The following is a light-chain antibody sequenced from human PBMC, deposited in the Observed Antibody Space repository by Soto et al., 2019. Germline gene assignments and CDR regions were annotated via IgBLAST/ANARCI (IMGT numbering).Light chain of an antibody. CDR3: QTYDSSLSGLYV. J-gene: IGLJ1*01. CDR2: GNT. CDR1: ISNIGAGSD. V-gene: IGLV1-40*01. Sequence: QGLLTQPPSISGAPGQRVTISCTGSISNIGAGSDVHWYHQLPGTAPKLLIYGNTNRPSGVPDRFSGSKSGTSASLAIAGLQTEDEGDYYCQTYDSSLSGLYVFGTGTKVTVL.